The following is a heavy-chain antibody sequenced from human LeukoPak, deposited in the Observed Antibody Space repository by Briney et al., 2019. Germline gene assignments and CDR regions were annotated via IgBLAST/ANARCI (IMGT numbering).Heavy chain of an antibody. Sequence: SETVSLTCIVSGASISSESYYWSWIRQSAGKELEWIGRVSPSGSTTYNPSLKSRVTISMDTSKNQVSLKLTSVTDADTAMYLFASDKVARGLENWLAPWGQGTLVTVSS. D-gene: IGHD3-10*01. V-gene: IGHV4-61*02. CDR3: ASDKVARGLENWLAP. J-gene: IGHJ5*02. CDR2: VSPSGST. CDR1: GASISSESYY.